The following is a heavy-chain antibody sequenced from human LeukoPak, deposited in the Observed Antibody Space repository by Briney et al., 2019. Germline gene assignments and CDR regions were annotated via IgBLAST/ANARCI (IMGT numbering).Heavy chain of an antibody. CDR2: ISSSSSYI. CDR3: ARDQYDTWSRRGNFDS. CDR1: GFTFSSYS. D-gene: IGHD3/OR15-3a*01. V-gene: IGHV3-21*04. J-gene: IGHJ4*02. Sequence: GGSLRLSCAASGFTFSSYSMNWVRQAPGKGLEWVSSISSSSSYIYYADSVKGRFTISRDITKNSLYLQMNSLRAEDTAVFYCARDQYDTWSRRGNFDSWGQGTLVIVSS.